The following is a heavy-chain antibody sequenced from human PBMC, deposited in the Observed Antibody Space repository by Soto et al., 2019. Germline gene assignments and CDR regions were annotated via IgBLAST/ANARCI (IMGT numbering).Heavy chain of an antibody. V-gene: IGHV3-30-3*01. CDR2: ISYDGSNK. CDR1: GFTFSSYA. CDR3: AGDLIRFLEGFTGPPRGYYGMDV. Sequence: GGSLRLSCAASGFTFSSYAMHWVRQAPGKGLEWVAVISYDGSNKYYADSVKGRFTISRDNSKNTLYLQMNSLRAEDTDVYYCAGDLIRFLEGFTGPPRGYYGMDVWGQGTTVTVSS. D-gene: IGHD3-3*01. J-gene: IGHJ6*02.